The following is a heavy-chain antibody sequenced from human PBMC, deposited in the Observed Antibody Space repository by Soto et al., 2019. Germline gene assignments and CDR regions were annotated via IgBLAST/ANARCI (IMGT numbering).Heavy chain of an antibody. D-gene: IGHD3-22*01. V-gene: IGHV3-74*01. J-gene: IGHJ4*02. Sequence: PGGSLRLSCAASGFTFSSYWMHWVRQAPGKGLVWVSRINSDGSSTSYADSVKGRFTISRDNAKNSLYLQMNSLRAEDTAVYYCARAPLNYDSSGYHFDYWGQGTLVTVSS. CDR1: GFTFSSYW. CDR3: ARAPLNYDSSGYHFDY. CDR2: INSDGSST.